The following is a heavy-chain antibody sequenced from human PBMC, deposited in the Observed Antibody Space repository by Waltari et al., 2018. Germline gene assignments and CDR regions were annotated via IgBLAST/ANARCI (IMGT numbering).Heavy chain of an antibody. CDR3: ARGTPHSSGWSFDY. J-gene: IGHJ4*02. D-gene: IGHD6-19*01. V-gene: IGHV6-1*01. CDR2: TYYRSKWYN. CDR1: GDRVSSHSAA. Sequence: QVQLQQSGPGLVKPSQTLSLTCAIPGDRVSSHSAAWNWLRQSPSRGLEWLGRTYYRSKWYNDYAVSVKSRITINPDTSKNQFSLQLNSVTPEDTAVYYCARGTPHSSGWSFDYWGQGTLVTVSS.